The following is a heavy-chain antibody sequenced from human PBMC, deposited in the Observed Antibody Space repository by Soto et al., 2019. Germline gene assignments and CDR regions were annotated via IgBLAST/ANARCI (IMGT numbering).Heavy chain of an antibody. Sequence: QVQVVESGGGVVQPGRSLRLSCAASGFSFSSYAMHWVRQAPGKGLEWVAVISYDGNNKYYADSVKGRITISRDSSKNMVYQQRNSLRPEDTAVYYCARAPPRGIAAPGTWGSGMDVWGQVTTVTVSS. CDR1: GFSFSSYA. J-gene: IGHJ6*02. CDR3: ARAPPRGIAAPGTWGSGMDV. CDR2: ISYDGNNK. V-gene: IGHV3-30-3*01. D-gene: IGHD6-13*01.